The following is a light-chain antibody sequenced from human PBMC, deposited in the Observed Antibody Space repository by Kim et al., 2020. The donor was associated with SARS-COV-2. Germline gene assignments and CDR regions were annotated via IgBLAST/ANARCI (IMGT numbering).Light chain of an antibody. Sequence: ASVGDRVTTTCRASQGISNSLAWYQQKPGKVPKLLIYAASTLQSGVPSRFSGSGSGTDFTLTVSSLQPEDVATYYCQRYDTAPRTFGQGTKVDIK. CDR3: QRYDTAPRT. CDR2: AAS. J-gene: IGKJ1*01. CDR1: QGISNS. V-gene: IGKV1-27*01.